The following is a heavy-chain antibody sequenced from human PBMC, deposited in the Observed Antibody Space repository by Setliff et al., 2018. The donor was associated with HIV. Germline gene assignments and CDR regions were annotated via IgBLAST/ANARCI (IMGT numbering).Heavy chain of an antibody. Sequence: ASVKVSCKASGYTFTGYDINWVRQATGQGLEWMGWMNPDSGNTGYTQKFQGRVTMTRNTSISTAYMELSSLRSEDTAVYYCARGRVLGYGSGTQGDYWGQGTLVTVSS. CDR2: MNPDSGNT. CDR1: GYTFTGYD. D-gene: IGHD3-10*01. J-gene: IGHJ4*02. V-gene: IGHV1-8*01. CDR3: ARGRVLGYGSGTQGDY.